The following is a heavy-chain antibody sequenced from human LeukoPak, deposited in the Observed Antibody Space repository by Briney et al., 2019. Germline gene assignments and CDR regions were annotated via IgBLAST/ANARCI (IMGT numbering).Heavy chain of an antibody. CDR3: IAQQH. J-gene: IGHJ1*01. CDR1: GFTLSNAW. CDR2: IKSKADGETT. V-gene: IGHV3-15*01. Sequence: GGSLRLSCAASGFTLSNAWMSWVRQAPGKGLEWVGRIKSKADGETTDYVAPVKGRFTISRDDSKNTLHLQMTSLKTEDTAMYYCIAQQHWGQGTLVTVSS.